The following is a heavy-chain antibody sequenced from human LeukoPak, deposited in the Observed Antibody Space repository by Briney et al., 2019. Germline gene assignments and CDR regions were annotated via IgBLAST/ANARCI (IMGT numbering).Heavy chain of an antibody. CDR1: GGSISSGGYS. CDR3: ASQEGGPYYGMDV. J-gene: IGHJ6*02. CDR2: IYYSGST. D-gene: IGHD3-16*01. V-gene: IGHV4-31*03. Sequence: ASETLSLTCTVSGGSISSGGYSWSWIRQHPGKGLEWIGYIYYSGSTYYNPSLKSRVTISVDTSKNQFSLKLSSVTAADTAVYYCASQEGGPYYGMDVWGQGTTVTVSS.